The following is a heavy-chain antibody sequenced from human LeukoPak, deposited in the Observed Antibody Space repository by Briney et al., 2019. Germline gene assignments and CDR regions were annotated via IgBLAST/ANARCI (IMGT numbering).Heavy chain of an antibody. CDR1: GYTFTAYF. J-gene: IGHJ5*02. CDR2: INPNSAGA. CDR3: ARDQGDGGNTFDP. Sequence: ASVKVSCKASGYTFTAYFIHWVRQAPGQGLEWMGRINPNSAGANYGQKFQGRVTMTRDRSITTAYMELSRLRSDDTAMYYCARDQGDGGNTFDPWGQGTLVTVSS. V-gene: IGHV1-2*06. D-gene: IGHD4-23*01.